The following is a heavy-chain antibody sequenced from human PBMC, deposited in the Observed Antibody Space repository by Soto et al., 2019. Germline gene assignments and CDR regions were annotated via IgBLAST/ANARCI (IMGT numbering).Heavy chain of an antibody. CDR2: IYSGGST. Sequence: EVQLVESGGGLIQPGGSLRLSCAASGFTVSSNYMSWVRQAPGTGLEWVSVIYSGGSTYYADSVKGRFTISRDNSKNTLYRQMNSLRAEDTAVYYCARDRVESGYPEYFQHWGQGTLVTVPS. V-gene: IGHV3-53*01. D-gene: IGHD3-22*01. CDR3: ARDRVESGYPEYFQH. CDR1: GFTVSSNY. J-gene: IGHJ1*01.